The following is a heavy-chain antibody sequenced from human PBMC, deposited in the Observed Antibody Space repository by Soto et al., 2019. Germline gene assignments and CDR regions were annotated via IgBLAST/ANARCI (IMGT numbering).Heavy chain of an antibody. J-gene: IGHJ5*02. CDR2: VSSDGNNK. CDR1: GFTFSTYW. Sequence: PGGSLRLSCSASGFTFSTYWMSWVRQAPGKGLEWVAFVSSDGNNKYYAESVKGRFTISRDNSKNTLFLQVDRLTVDDTAVYYCAKDRVIQLLPIWPDPWGQGTLVTVSS. D-gene: IGHD2-2*01. V-gene: IGHV3-30*18. CDR3: AKDRVIQLLPIWPDP.